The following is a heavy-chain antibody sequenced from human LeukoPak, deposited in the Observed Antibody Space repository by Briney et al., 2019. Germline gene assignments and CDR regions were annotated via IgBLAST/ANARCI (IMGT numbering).Heavy chain of an antibody. J-gene: IGHJ4*02. V-gene: IGHV4-59*08. CDR1: GGSISTYY. Sequence: SETLSLTCAVSGGSISTYYWNWIRRPTGMRLKWVCYIYYTGSISYNPSLKSRVTISLDTSKSQFSLRLTSVTAADTAVYYCASHGSSGHDPLTWGQGTLVTVSS. CDR3: ASHGSSGHDPLT. D-gene: IGHD5-12*01. CDR2: IYYTGSI.